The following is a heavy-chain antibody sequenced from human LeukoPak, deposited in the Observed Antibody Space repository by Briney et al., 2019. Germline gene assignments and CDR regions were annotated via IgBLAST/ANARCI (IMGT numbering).Heavy chain of an antibody. CDR3: ARGRGITIFGVVIDPFYYMDV. Sequence: TPSETLSLTCAVYGGSFSGYYWSWIRQPPGKRLEWIGEINHSGSTNYNPSLKSRVTISVDTSKNQFSLKLSSVTAADTAVYYCARGRGITIFGVVIDPFYYMDVWGKGTTVTVSS. V-gene: IGHV4-34*01. CDR1: GGSFSGYY. J-gene: IGHJ6*03. D-gene: IGHD3-3*01. CDR2: INHSGST.